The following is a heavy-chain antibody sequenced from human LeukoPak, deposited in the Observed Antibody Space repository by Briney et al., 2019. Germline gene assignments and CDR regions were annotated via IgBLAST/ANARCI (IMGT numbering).Heavy chain of an antibody. J-gene: IGHJ4*02. V-gene: IGHV3-66*01. D-gene: IGHD4-17*01. Sequence: QTGGSLRLACVVAGFTVASKYISSVRQARGRGLGWDSVIYSGGTTNYADSVKGRFTVYRDKSKNILHLQINTLRAEDTAVYCGASKLTSGYWGQRTLVTVSS. CDR2: IYSGGTT. CDR3: ASKLTSGY. CDR1: GFTVASKY.